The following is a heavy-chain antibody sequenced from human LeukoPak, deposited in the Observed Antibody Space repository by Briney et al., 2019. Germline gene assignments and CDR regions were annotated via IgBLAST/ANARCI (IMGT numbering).Heavy chain of an antibody. Sequence: GASVTVSCMASGYTFTGYYMHWVRQAPGQGLEGMGWINPNSGGTNYAQKFQGRVTMTRDTSISTAYMELRSLRSEDTAVYYCARAYNWNYGILYYFAYWGQGTLVTVSS. V-gene: IGHV1-2*02. J-gene: IGHJ4*02. CDR2: INPNSGGT. D-gene: IGHD1-7*01. CDR1: GYTFTGYY. CDR3: ARAYNWNYGILYYFAY.